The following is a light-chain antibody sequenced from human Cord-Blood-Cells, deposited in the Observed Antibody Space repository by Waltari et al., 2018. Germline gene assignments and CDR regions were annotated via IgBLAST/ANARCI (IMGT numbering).Light chain of an antibody. CDR3: SSYTSSSTLV. CDR1: SSDVGGYNY. J-gene: IGLJ2*01. Sequence: QSALTQPASVSGSPGQSITISCTGTSSDVGGYNYVFWYQQHPGKAPKLMLYDVSNRPSGVSNRFSGSKSGNTASLTIPGLQAEDEADYYCSSYTSSSTLVFGGGTKLTVL. V-gene: IGLV2-14*01. CDR2: DVS.